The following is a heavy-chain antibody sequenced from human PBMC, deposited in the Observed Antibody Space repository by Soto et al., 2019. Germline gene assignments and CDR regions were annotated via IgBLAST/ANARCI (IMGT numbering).Heavy chain of an antibody. D-gene: IGHD6-13*01. CDR1: GFTFSNAW. J-gene: IGHJ4*02. V-gene: IGHV3-15*01. CDR3: TTDLSSSWYRY. Sequence: EVQLVESGGGLVKPGGSLRLSCAASGFTFSNAWMSWVRQATGKGLEWVGRIKSKTDGGTTDYAAPVKGRFTISRDDSKNTLYLQMNSLKTEDTAVYYSTTDLSSSWYRYWGQGTLVTVSS. CDR2: IKSKTDGGTT.